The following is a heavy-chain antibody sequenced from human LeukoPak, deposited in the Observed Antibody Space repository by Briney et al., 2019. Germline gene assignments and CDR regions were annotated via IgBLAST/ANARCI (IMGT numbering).Heavy chain of an antibody. Sequence: GGSLRLSCAASGFTFSSYSMNWVRQAPGKGLEWVSSISSSSSYIYYADSVKGRFTISRDNAKNSLYLQMNSLRAEDTAVYYCAKDRDYDADYYYYYMDVWGKGTTVTVSS. J-gene: IGHJ6*03. CDR1: GFTFSSYS. V-gene: IGHV3-21*04. D-gene: IGHD4-17*01. CDR3: AKDRDYDADYYYYYMDV. CDR2: ISSSSSYI.